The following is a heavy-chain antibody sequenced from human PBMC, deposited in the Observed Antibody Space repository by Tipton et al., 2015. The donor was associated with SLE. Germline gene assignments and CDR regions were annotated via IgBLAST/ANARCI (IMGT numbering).Heavy chain of an antibody. Sequence: TLSLTCTVSGASISSGSFYWGWIRQPPGKGLEWIASIDYSGTTYYTPSLKSRVTISVDTSRNQFSLKLSSVTAADTAVYYCAHDFWSGPLDYFDDWGQGILVTVSS. CDR2: IDYSGTT. J-gene: IGHJ4*02. V-gene: IGHV4-39*01. D-gene: IGHD3-3*01. CDR1: GASISSGSFY. CDR3: AHDFWSGPLDYFDD.